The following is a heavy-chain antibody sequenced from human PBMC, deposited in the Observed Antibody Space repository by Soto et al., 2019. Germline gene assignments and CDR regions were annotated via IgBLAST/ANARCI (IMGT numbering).Heavy chain of an antibody. CDR3: VRSKGGYSYGTPFDY. CDR2: ISWNSGNI. D-gene: IGHD5-18*01. J-gene: IGHJ4*02. CDR1: GFTFEDYA. Sequence: SLRLPCPASGFTFEDYAIHWVRQVLGKGLEWVSSISWNSGNIGYADSVRGRFTTARDNAKNSLYLQMNSLRPEDTALYYCVRSKGGYSYGTPFDYWGQGTLVTVSS. V-gene: IGHV3-9*01.